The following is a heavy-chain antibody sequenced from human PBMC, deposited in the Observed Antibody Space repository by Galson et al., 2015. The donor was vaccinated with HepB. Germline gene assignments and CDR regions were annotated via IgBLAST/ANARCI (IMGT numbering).Heavy chain of an antibody. CDR2: INAGNGNT. CDR3: ARVYYYYDSSGYPGGYYYYYMDV. J-gene: IGHJ6*03. V-gene: IGHV1-3*01. D-gene: IGHD3-22*01. Sequence: SVKVSCKASGYTFTSYAMHWVRQAPGQRLEWMGWINAGNGNTKYSQKFQGRVTITRDTSASTAYMELSSLRSEDTAVYYCARVYYYYDSSGYPGGYYYYYMDVWGKGTTVTVSS. CDR1: GYTFTSYA.